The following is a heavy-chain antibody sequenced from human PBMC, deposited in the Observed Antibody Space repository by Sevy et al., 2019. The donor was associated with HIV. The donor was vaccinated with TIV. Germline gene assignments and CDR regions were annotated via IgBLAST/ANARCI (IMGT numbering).Heavy chain of an antibody. CDR2: IKLDGSEK. CDR3: ARDCSSTSCLWGMDV. J-gene: IGHJ6*02. Sequence: GGSLRLSCAASGFTFSSYWMSWVRQAPGKGLEWVANIKLDGSEKYYVDSVKGRFTISIDNAKNSLYLPMNSLRAEDTAVYYCARDCSSTSCLWGMDVWGQGTTVTVSS. D-gene: IGHD2-2*01. CDR1: GFTFSSYW. V-gene: IGHV3-7*03.